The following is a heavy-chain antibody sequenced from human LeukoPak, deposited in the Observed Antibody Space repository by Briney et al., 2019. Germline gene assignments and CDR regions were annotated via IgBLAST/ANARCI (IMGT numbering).Heavy chain of an antibody. CDR3: ARMKLANNWFDP. V-gene: IGHV1-18*01. Sequence: ASVKVSCKAFGYTFTSYGISWVRQAPGQGLEWMGWISAYNGNTNYAQKLQGRVTMTTDTSTSTAYMELRSLRSDDTAVYYCARMKLANNWFDPWGQGTLVTVSS. D-gene: IGHD6-13*01. CDR1: GYTFTSYG. J-gene: IGHJ5*02. CDR2: ISAYNGNT.